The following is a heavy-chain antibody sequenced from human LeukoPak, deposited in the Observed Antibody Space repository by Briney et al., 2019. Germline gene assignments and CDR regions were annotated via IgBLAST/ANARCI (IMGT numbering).Heavy chain of an antibody. D-gene: IGHD1-26*01. Sequence: GGSLRLSCAASGFTFSTYAMSWVRQAPGKGLEWVSSISDGGTYTYYTGSVKGRFTISRDNSKNTLYLHMNSLRAEDTAVYYCAKGRRWELPLDFWGQGTLVTVSS. CDR2: ISDGGTYT. J-gene: IGHJ4*02. V-gene: IGHV3-23*01. CDR1: GFTFSTYA. CDR3: AKGRRWELPLDF.